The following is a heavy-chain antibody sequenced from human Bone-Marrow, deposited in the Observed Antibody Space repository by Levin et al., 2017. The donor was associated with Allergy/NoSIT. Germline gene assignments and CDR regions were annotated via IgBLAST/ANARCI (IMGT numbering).Heavy chain of an antibody. Sequence: GGSLRLSCAASGFTFSRYWMHWVRQAPGKGLHWVSRIKSDGSTTNYADSVRGRFTISRDNAKNTLYLQMNGLGADDTGLYYCVRDDGFGWGDYGMDVWGQGTTVTVSS. CDR2: IKSDGSTT. D-gene: IGHD3-16*01. CDR1: GFTFSRYW. J-gene: IGHJ6*02. V-gene: IGHV3-74*01. CDR3: VRDDGFGWGDYGMDV.